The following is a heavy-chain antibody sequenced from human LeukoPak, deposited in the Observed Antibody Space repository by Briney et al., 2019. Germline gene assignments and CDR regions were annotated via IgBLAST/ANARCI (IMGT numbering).Heavy chain of an antibody. D-gene: IGHD6-19*01. V-gene: IGHV3-23*01. J-gene: IGHJ4*02. Sequence: PGGSLRLSCTASGFIFRDYVMSWVRQAPGKGPEWVAAICRTGDWTHYVDSVKGRFTISRDNSKNTLYLQMNRLRVADTAIYYCAKDSPAGSSGWYYFDYWGQGSLVTVSS. CDR1: GFIFRDYV. CDR2: ICRTGDWT. CDR3: AKDSPAGSSGWYYFDY.